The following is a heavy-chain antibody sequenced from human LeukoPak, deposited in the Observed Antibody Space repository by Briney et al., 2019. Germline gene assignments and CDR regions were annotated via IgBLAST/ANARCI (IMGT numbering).Heavy chain of an antibody. D-gene: IGHD1-26*01. V-gene: IGHV3-30-3*01. J-gene: IGHJ3*02. CDR2: ISYDGSNK. CDR3: AREVGATHTIGAFDI. CDR1: GFTFSSYA. Sequence: GRSLRLSCAASGFTFSSYAMHWVRQAPGKGLEWVAVISYDGSNKYYADSVKGRFTISRDNSKNTLYLQMNSLRAEDTAVYYCAREVGATHTIGAFDIWGQGTMVTVSS.